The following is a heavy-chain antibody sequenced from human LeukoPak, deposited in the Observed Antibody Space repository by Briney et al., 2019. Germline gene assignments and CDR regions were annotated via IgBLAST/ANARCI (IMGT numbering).Heavy chain of an antibody. V-gene: IGHV3-21*01. CDR1: GFTFSSYS. D-gene: IGHD1-26*01. J-gene: IGHJ3*02. CDR2: ISSSSSYI. Sequence: GGSLRLSCAASGFTFSSYSMNWVRQAPGKGLEWVSSISSSSSYIYYADSVKGRFTISRDNAKNSLYLQTNSLRAEDTAVYYCARPHSGSYYDAFDIWGQGTMVTVSS. CDR3: ARPHSGSYYDAFDI.